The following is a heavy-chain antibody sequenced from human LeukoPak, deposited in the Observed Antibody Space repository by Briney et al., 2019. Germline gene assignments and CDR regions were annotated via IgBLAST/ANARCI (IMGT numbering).Heavy chain of an antibody. V-gene: IGHV3-11*01. CDR3: AKARGRYFDWLLWD. CDR2: ISSSGSTI. D-gene: IGHD3-9*01. J-gene: IGHJ4*02. CDR1: GFTFSDYY. Sequence: GGSLRLSCAASGFTFSDYYMSWIRQAPGKGLEWVSYISSSGSTIYYADSVKGRFTISRDNSKNTLYLQMNSLRAEDTAVYYCAKARGRYFDWLLWDWGQGTLVTVSS.